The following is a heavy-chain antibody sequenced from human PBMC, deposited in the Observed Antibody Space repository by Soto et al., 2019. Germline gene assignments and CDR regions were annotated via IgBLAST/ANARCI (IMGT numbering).Heavy chain of an antibody. CDR2: INHSGST. D-gene: IGHD3-16*02. CDR3: ARVSGYDYIWGSYRYRLNYFDY. V-gene: IGHV4-34*01. Sequence: TAETLSLTCAVYGWSFSGYYWSWIRQPPGKGLEWIGEINHSGSTNYNQSLKSGVTISVDTAKNPFSLKLSSVTAADTAVYYCARVSGYDYIWGSYRYRLNYFDYWGQGTLVTVSS. J-gene: IGHJ4*02. CDR1: GWSFSGYY.